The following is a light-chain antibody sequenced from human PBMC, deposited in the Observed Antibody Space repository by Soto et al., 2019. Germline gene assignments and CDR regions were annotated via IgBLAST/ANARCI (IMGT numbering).Light chain of an antibody. CDR3: QQRSAWPIT. CDR1: QCVGHD. J-gene: IGKJ4*01. Sequence: IVLTQSPATLSFSPRERATLSCRTSQCVGHDLAWYQVKPGQAPRLLLFDSSNRATGVPPRFSGSRSGTGFTLTINSLDPEDFALYYCQQRSAWPITFGGGTSVRIK. CDR2: DSS. V-gene: IGKV3-11*01.